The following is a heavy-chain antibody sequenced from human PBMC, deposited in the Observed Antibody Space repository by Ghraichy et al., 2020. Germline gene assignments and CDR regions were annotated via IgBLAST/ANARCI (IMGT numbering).Heavy chain of an antibody. CDR2: INRDGDYT. Sequence: LSLTCAASGFTFSSYWMHWVRQAPGEGLVCVSRINRDGDYTDYADSVKGRFTISRDNARNTLYLQMNSLRAEDTAVYYCVRDDDYYAVDYWGQGTLVNVSS. J-gene: IGHJ4*02. CDR1: GFTFSSYW. V-gene: IGHV3-74*01. CDR3: VRDDDYYAVDY. D-gene: IGHD2-21*02.